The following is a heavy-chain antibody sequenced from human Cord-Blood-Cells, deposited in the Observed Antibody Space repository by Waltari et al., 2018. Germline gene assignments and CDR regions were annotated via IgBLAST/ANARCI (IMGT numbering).Heavy chain of an antibody. CDR1: GGTFSSYT. J-gene: IGHJ2*01. Sequence: QVQLVQSGAEVKKPGSSVKVSCKASGGTFSSYTISWVRQAPGQGLEWMGRIIPILSIANYAQKFQGRVTITADKSTSTAYMELSSLRSEDTAVYYCARDGGLGGDWYFDLWGRGTLVTVSS. CDR2: IIPILSIA. CDR3: ARDGGLGGDWYFDL. D-gene: IGHD2-21*01. V-gene: IGHV1-69*08.